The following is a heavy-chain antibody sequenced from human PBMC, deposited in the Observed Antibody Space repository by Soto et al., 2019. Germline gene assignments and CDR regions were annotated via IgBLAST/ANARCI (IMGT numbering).Heavy chain of an antibody. CDR2: ISYDGSNK. J-gene: IGHJ4*02. D-gene: IGHD3-3*01. CDR3: AKDTTIFGVVPSLDY. Sequence: GGSLRLSCAASGFTFSSYGMHWVRQAPGKGLEWVAVISYDGSNKYYADSVKGRFTISRDNSKNTLYLQMNSLRAEDTAVYYCAKDTTIFGVVPSLDYWGQGTLVTVSS. V-gene: IGHV3-30*18. CDR1: GFTFSSYG.